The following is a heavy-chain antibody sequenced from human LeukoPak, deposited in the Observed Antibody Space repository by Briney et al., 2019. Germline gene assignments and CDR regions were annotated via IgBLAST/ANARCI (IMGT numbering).Heavy chain of an antibody. CDR1: GFTFSSYA. D-gene: IGHD3-3*01. Sequence: GGSLRLSCAASGFTFSSYAMSWVRQAPGKGLEWVSAISGSGGSTYYADSVKGRFTISRDNSKNTLYLQMNNLRAEDAAVYYCAKDYDFWSGYWADAFDIWGQGTMVTVSS. CDR2: ISGSGGST. J-gene: IGHJ3*02. V-gene: IGHV3-23*01. CDR3: AKDYDFWSGYWADAFDI.